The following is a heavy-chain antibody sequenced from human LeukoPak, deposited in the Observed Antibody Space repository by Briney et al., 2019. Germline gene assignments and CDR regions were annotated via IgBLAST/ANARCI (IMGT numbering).Heavy chain of an antibody. Sequence: ASVKVSCKASGYTLTDYYIHSVRQAPGQGLEWMGCSNPKSGGTNYAEKSQGRVTVTRDTSISTAYMELSRLRSDDTAVYYCARRRLGAVAHKGDVLDIWGQGTMVTVSS. CDR1: GYTLTDYY. J-gene: IGHJ3*02. CDR3: ARRRLGAVAHKGDVLDI. V-gene: IGHV1-2*02. D-gene: IGHD6-19*01. CDR2: SNPKSGGT.